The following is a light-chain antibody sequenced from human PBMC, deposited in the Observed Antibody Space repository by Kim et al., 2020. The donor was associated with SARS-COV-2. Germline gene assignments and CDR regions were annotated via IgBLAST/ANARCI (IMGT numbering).Light chain of an antibody. J-gene: IGLJ3*02. CDR2: DVS. V-gene: IGLV2-14*03. Sequence: QSALTQPASVSGSPGQSITISCTETSSDVGGYNYVSWYQKHPGKAPKLMIYDVSKRPSGVSNRFSGSKSGNTASLKISGLQAEDEADYYCSSFTSSSTFDWVFGGGTQLTVL. CDR3: SSFTSSSTFDWV. CDR1: SSDVGGYNY.